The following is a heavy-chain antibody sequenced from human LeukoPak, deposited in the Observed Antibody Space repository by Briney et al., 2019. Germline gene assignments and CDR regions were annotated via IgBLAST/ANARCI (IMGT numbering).Heavy chain of an antibody. CDR3: GRPFVAILGRRLPDL. Sequence: GGSLRLSCAASGFTFSRNAMHWVRQPPGRGLEWVAVISYDGCQKFYADSVKGRFTISRDNSKNTLYLQINSLKHDDTAVYYCGRPFVAILGRRLPDLWGQETLVTVSS. D-gene: IGHD3-3*01. CDR2: ISYDGCQK. CDR1: GFTFSRNA. V-gene: IGHV3-30*04. J-gene: IGHJ4*02.